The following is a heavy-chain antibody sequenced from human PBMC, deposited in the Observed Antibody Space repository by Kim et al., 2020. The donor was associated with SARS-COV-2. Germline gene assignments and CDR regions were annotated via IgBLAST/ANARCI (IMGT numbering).Heavy chain of an antibody. D-gene: IGHD3-10*01. CDR1: EFTFSSYA. Sequence: GGSLRLSCAASEFTFSSYAMHWVRQAPGKGLEWVAVISYDGSNKYYADSVKGRFTISRDNSKNTLYLQMNSLRAEDTAVYYCARDYYGSGSYPHDWGQGTLVTVSS. CDR2: ISYDGSNK. J-gene: IGHJ4*02. V-gene: IGHV3-30*04. CDR3: ARDYYGSGSYPHD.